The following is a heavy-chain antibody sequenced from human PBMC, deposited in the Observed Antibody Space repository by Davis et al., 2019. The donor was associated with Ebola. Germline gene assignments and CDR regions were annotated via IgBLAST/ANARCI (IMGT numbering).Heavy chain of an antibody. J-gene: IGHJ4*02. CDR2: MNPNSGNT. V-gene: IGHV1-8*01. Sequence: ASVKVSCKASGYTFTSYDINWVRQATGQGLEWMGWMNPNSGNTGYAQKFQGRVTMTRNTSISTAYMELSSLRSEDTAVYYCARGLTVNPSDEPAAGYWGQGTLVTVSS. D-gene: IGHD2-2*01. CDR1: GYTFTSYD. CDR3: ARGLTVNPSDEPAAGY.